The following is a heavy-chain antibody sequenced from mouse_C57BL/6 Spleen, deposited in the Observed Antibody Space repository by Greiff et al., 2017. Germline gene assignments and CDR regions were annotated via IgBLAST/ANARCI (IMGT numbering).Heavy chain of an antibody. CDR3: ARDGNYGYWYFDV. CDR1: GYSFTSYY. V-gene: IGHV1-66*01. J-gene: IGHJ1*03. Sequence: VQLQQSGPELVKPGASVKISCKASGYSFTSYYIHWVKQRPGQGLEWIGWIYPGSGNTKYNEKFKGKATLTADTSSSTAYMQLSSLTSEDSAVXYCARDGNYGYWYFDVWGTGTTVTVSS. D-gene: IGHD2-1*01. CDR2: IYPGSGNT.